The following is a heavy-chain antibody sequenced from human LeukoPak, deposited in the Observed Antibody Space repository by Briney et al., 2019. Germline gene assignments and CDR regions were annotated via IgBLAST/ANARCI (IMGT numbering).Heavy chain of an antibody. Sequence: PSETLSLTCTVSGGSISSGGYYWSWIRQHPGKGLEWIGYIYYSGSTYYNPSLKSRVTISVDTSKNQFSLKLSSVTAADTAVYYCARREGWSYYFDYWGQGTLVTVSS. D-gene: IGHD1-26*01. J-gene: IGHJ4*02. CDR3: ARREGWSYYFDY. V-gene: IGHV4-31*03. CDR1: GGSISSGGYY. CDR2: IYYSGST.